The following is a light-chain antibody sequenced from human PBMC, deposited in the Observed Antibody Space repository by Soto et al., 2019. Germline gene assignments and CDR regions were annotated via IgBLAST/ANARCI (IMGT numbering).Light chain of an antibody. V-gene: IGKV3-20*01. CDR3: QQYGTSRYT. CDR1: QSVSSTY. J-gene: IGKJ2*01. CDR2: GAS. Sequence: EIVLAQSPGTLSLSPGESVTLSCRASQSVSSTYLAWYQQKPGQAPRLLMYGASSRATGIPDRFIGSGSGPAFALTISRLEPEDFAVYYCQQYGTSRYTFGQGTKLEIK.